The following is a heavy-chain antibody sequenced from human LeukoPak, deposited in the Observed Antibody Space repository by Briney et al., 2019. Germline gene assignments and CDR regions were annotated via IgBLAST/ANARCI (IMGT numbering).Heavy chain of an antibody. CDR2: INHSGST. V-gene: IGHV4-34*01. CDR1: GGSFSGYY. CDR3: ARDPRSSWYDY. J-gene: IGHJ4*02. Sequence: SETLSLTCAVYGGSFSGYYWSWIRQPPGKGLEWIGEINHSGSTNYNPSLKSRVTISVDTSKNQFSLKLSSVTAADTAVYYCARDPRSSWYDYWGQGTLVTVSS. D-gene: IGHD6-13*01.